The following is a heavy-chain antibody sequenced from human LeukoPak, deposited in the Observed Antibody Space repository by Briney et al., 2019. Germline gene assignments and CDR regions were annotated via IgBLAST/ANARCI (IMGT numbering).Heavy chain of an antibody. V-gene: IGHV4-39*01. D-gene: IGHD6-19*01. CDR3: ASRYSSGWYGGDY. CDR2: IYYSGST. J-gene: IGHJ4*02. Sequence: SETLSLTCAVYGGSFSSYYWGWIRQPPGKGLEWIGSIYYSGSTYYNPSLKSRVTISVDTSKNQFSLKLSSVTAADTAVYYCASRYSSGWYGGDYWGQGTLVTVSS. CDR1: GGSFSSYY.